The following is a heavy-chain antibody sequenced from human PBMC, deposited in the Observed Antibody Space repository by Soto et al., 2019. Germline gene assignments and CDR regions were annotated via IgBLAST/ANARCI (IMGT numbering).Heavy chain of an antibody. CDR1: GFTFSSYA. Sequence: QVQLVESGGGVVQPGRSLRLSCAASGFTFSSYAMHWVRQAPGKGLEWVAVISDDGSNKYYADAVKGRFTISRDNSKNPLDLQMTSLRGEDTAVYYCARPYSGGWSPPYYYCGMDVWGQGTTFTVSS. J-gene: IGHJ6*02. D-gene: IGHD6-19*01. V-gene: IGHV3-30-3*01. CDR2: ISDDGSNK. CDR3: ARPYSGGWSPPYYYCGMDV.